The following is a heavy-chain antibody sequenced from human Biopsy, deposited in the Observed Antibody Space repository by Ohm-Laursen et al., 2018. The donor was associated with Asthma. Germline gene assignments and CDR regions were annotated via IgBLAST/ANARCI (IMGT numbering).Heavy chain of an antibody. D-gene: IGHD3-22*01. CDR2: IYSGGTS. Sequence: SLRLSCTASGFAVSSDYMFWVRQAPGKGLEWVSVIYSGGTSHTADSVRGRFTISRDYSKNTLYLQMHSLRAEDTAVYYCARGDSSNWSHYYFDYWGQGTLVTASS. J-gene: IGHJ4*02. CDR1: GFAVSSDY. CDR3: ARGDSSNWSHYYFDY. V-gene: IGHV3-53*01.